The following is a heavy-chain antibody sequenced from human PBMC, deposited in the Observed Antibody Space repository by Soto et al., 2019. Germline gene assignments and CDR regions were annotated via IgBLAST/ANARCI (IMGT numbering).Heavy chain of an antibody. Sequence: SLKDSFKGSVSTYSGYEISWVRQAPGQGLEWMGGIIIILGTTNYAQKFQGRVTITADKSTSTAYMELSSLRSGETAVYYCASVKEGHKISHHNAMDVWGQGTTVTVSS. J-gene: IGHJ6*02. CDR1: VSTYSGYE. CDR3: ASVKEGHKISHHNAMDV. V-gene: IGHV1-69*10. CDR2: IIIILGTT.